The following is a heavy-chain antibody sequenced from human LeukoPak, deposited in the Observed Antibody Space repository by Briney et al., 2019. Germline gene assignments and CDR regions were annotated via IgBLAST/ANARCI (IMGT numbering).Heavy chain of an antibody. J-gene: IGHJ4*02. CDR1: GFTFSSYE. V-gene: IGHV3-48*03. D-gene: IGHD3-22*01. CDR2: ISGSGTTI. Sequence: GGSLRLSCAASGFTFSSYEMNWVRQAPGSGLERVSYISGSGTTIYYTDSVKGRFTISRDNAKNSLYLQMNGLGVEDTAVYYCARNIYYYDNSVDHWGQGTLVTVSS. CDR3: ARNIYYYDNSVDH.